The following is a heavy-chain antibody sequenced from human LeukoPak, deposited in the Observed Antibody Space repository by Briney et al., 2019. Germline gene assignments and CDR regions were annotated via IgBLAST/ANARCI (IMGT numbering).Heavy chain of an antibody. J-gene: IGHJ2*01. CDR1: GYTFTSYG. V-gene: IGHV1-18*04. D-gene: IGHD5-18*01. CDR3: ARDRIQLWSGYWYFDL. CDR2: ISAYNGNT. Sequence: GASVKVSCKASGYTFTSYGISWVRQAPGQGLEWMEWISAYNGNTNYAQKLQGRVTMTTDTSTSTAFMELRSLRSDDTAVYYCARDRIQLWSGYWYFDLWGRGTLVTVSS.